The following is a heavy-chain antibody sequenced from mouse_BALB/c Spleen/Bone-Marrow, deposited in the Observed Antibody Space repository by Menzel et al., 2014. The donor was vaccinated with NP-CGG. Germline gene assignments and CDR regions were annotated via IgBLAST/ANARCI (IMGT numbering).Heavy chain of an antibody. CDR3: AREGDYGNYWYFDV. Sequence: EVKLVESGGCLVQPGGSRKLSCAASGFTFSSFGMHWVRQAPEKGLEWVAYISSGSSTIYYADTVKGRFTISRDNPKNTLFLQMTSLRSEDTAMYYCAREGDYGNYWYFDVWGAGTTVTVSS. CDR2: ISSGSSTI. V-gene: IGHV5-17*02. D-gene: IGHD2-1*01. J-gene: IGHJ1*01. CDR1: GFTFSSFG.